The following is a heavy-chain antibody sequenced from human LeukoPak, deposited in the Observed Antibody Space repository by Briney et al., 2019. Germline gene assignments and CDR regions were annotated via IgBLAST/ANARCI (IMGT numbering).Heavy chain of an antibody. J-gene: IGHJ3*02. CDR3: ARDLSEAAFDI. CDR1: GFTFSSYA. V-gene: IGHV3-30*02. Sequence: GGSLRLSCAASGFTFSSYAMHWVRQAPGKGLEWVAFIHSDGSNKHYADSVKGRFTISRDNAKNSLYLQMNSLRAEDTAVYYCARDLSEAAFDIWGQGTMVTVSS. CDR2: IHSDGSNK.